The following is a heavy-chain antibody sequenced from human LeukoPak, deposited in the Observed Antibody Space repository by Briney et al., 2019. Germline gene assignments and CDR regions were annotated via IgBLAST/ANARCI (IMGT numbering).Heavy chain of an antibody. CDR3: ARSPSYDFWSGSNIRHFDY. CDR1: GYTFTGYY. V-gene: IGHV1-2*02. Sequence: ASVKVSCKASGYTFTGYYMHWVRQAPGQGLDWMGWINPNSGGTNYAQKFQGRVTMTRDTSISTAYMELSRLRSDDTAVYYCARSPSYDFWSGSNIRHFDYWGQGTLVTVSS. CDR2: INPNSGGT. J-gene: IGHJ4*02. D-gene: IGHD3-3*01.